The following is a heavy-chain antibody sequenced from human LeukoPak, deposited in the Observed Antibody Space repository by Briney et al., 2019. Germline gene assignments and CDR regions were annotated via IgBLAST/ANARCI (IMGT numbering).Heavy chain of an antibody. V-gene: IGHV3-30*03. CDR2: ISYDGSNK. CDR1: GFTFNNAW. Sequence: PGGSLRLSCAASGFTFNNAWMTWVRQAPGKGLEWVAVISYDGSNKYYADSVKGRITISRDNSKNTLYLQMNSLRAEDTAVYYCARDDSMVVVVTAIGAFDIWGQGTMVTVSS. CDR3: ARDDSMVVVVTAIGAFDI. J-gene: IGHJ3*02. D-gene: IGHD2-21*02.